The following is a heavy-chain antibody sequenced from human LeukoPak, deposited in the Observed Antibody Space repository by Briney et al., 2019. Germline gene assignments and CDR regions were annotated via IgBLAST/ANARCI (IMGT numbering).Heavy chain of an antibody. CDR3: ARELFGSGSCPNY. J-gene: IGHJ4*02. Sequence: GGSLRLSCTAPGFTFSSYAIHWIRQAPGKGLEWVALVWHDGSNRYYADSVKGRFTISRDNSKNTVYLQMNSLRAEGTAVYYCARELFGSGSCPNYWGQGTLVTVSS. CDR2: VWHDGSNR. V-gene: IGHV3-33*01. D-gene: IGHD3-10*01. CDR1: GFTFSSYA.